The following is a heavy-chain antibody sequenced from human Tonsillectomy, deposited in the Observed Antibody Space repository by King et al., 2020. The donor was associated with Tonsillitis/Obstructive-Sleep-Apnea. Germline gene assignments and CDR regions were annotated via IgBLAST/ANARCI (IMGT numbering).Heavy chain of an antibody. V-gene: IGHV3-23*04. CDR2: ISGSGATT. CDR1: GFTFSTYA. J-gene: IGHJ4*02. D-gene: IGHD3-10*01. Sequence: QLVQSGGLLLQPGGSLRLSCAASGFTFSTYAMSWVRQAPGKGLEWVSSISGSGATTYYADSVKGRFTISRDNSKNTLYLQMNTLIAEDTAIYYCAKISSWEFLRYLDYWGQGTLVTVYS. CDR3: AKISSWEFLRYLDY.